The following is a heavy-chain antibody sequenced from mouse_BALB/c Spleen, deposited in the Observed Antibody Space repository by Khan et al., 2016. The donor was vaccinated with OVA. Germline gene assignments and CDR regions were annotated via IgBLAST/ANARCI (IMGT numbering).Heavy chain of an antibody. V-gene: IGHV1S136*01. CDR2: INFYNDGT. J-gene: IGHJ2*01. CDR1: GYTFTSYV. D-gene: IGHD1-1*01. Sequence: VQLKESGPELVKPGASVKMSCKASGYTFTSYVMHWVKQKPGQGPEWIGYINFYNDGTKYNEKFKGKATLTSDKASSTAYMELSSLTSEDSAVYYCARIHYGSSLDYWGQGTTLTVSS. CDR3: ARIHYGSSLDY.